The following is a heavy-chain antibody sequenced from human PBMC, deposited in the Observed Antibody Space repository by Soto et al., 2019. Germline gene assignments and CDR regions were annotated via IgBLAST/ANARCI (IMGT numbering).Heavy chain of an antibody. V-gene: IGHV4-4*07. CDR3: ARGLHCRADTCYSSYFEY. D-gene: IGHD2-15*01. CDR2: IYIGVTA. CDR1: GGSINNYY. J-gene: IGHJ4*02. Sequence: SETLSLTCTVSGGSINNYYWSWIRQPAGKGLEWIGRIYIGVTADYNPSLKSRVAMSVDTSKNQFSLSLSSVTAADTAVYYCARGLHCRADTCYSSYFEYWSQGTLVTVSS.